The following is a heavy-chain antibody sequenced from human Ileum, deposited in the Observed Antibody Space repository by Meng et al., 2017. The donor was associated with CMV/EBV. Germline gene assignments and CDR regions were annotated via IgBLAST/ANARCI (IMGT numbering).Heavy chain of an antibody. J-gene: IGHJ4*02. D-gene: IGHD2-21*01. CDR1: SISTLNYY. CDR3: ARDLLRYCSGDSCSLDY. CDR2: IYFRGNT. V-gene: IGHV4-39*07. Sequence: SISTLNYYWGWVRQPPGKGLEWIGTIYFRGNTYYNPSLKSRATISLDTSKNQFSLRLSSVTAADTAVYYCARDLLRYCSGDSCSLDYWGQGTLVTVSS.